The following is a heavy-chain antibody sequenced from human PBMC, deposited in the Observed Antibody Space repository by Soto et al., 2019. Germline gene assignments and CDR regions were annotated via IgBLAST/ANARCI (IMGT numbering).Heavy chain of an antibody. CDR2: ISGSGCST. CDR1: GFTFSSYA. D-gene: IGHD6-13*01. V-gene: IGHV3-23*01. Sequence: EVQLLESGGGLVQPGGSLRLSCAASGFTFSSYAMSWVRQAPGKGLEWVSAISGSGCSTYYADSVKGRFTISRDNSKNTLYLQMTSLRAEDTAVYYCAKVKSSSWLDNWFDPWGQGTLVTVSS. J-gene: IGHJ5*02. CDR3: AKVKSSSWLDNWFDP.